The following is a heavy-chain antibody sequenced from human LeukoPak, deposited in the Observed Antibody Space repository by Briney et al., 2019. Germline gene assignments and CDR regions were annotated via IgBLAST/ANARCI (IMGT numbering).Heavy chain of an antibody. V-gene: IGHV1-8*01. J-gene: IGHJ4*02. D-gene: IGHD5-18*01. CDR2: MNPNSGNT. Sequence: ASVKVSWKASGYTFTSYDINWVRQATVQGLEWMGWMNPNSGNTGYAQKFQGRVTMTRNTSISTAYMELSSLRSEDTAVYYCARDRPGTAMVPYYFDYWGQGTLVTVSS. CDR3: ARDRPGTAMVPYYFDY. CDR1: GYTFTSYD.